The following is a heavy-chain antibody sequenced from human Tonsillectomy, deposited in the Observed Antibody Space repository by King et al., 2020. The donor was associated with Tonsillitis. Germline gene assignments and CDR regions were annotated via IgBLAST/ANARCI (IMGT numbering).Heavy chain of an antibody. D-gene: IGHD6-13*01. J-gene: IGHJ4*02. CDR3: AAAGTGYDRTFDY. CDR1: GGSISSYY. V-gene: IGHV4-59*01. Sequence: VQLQESGPGLVKPSETLSLTCTVSGGSISSYYWSWIRQPPGKGLEWIGYIFYSGRTNYKPSLKSRVNISIDTSKNQFSLKLSSVTAADTAVYYCAAAGTGYDRTFDYWGQGTLVTVSS. CDR2: IFYSGRT.